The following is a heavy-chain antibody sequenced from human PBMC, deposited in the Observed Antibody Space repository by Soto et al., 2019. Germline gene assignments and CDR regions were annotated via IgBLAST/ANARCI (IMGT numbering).Heavy chain of an antibody. J-gene: IGHJ3*02. V-gene: IGHV1-69*13. Sequence: SVKVSCKASGGTFSSYAISWVRQAPGQGLEWMGGIIPIFGTANYAQKFQGRVTITADESTSTAYMELSSLRSEDTAVYYCARNTLYYDSSGYYGDAFDIWGQGTMVTVSS. D-gene: IGHD3-22*01. CDR3: ARNTLYYDSSGYYGDAFDI. CDR2: IIPIFGTA. CDR1: GGTFSSYA.